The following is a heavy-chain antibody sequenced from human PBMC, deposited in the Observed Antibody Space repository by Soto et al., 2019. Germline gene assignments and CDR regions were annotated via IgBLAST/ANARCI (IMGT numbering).Heavy chain of an antibody. Sequence: GASVKVSCKTSGYIFTDHLIHWVRQSPGQGLQWVGWVHPDSGGTNVAQAFQDRVTMTAETSITTAYMDLARLRPDDTAIFYCARGAQGFFPVSGIYFYFDHWGQGTPVTVSS. CDR2: VHPDSGGT. CDR1: GYIFTDHL. CDR3: ARGAQGFFPVSGIYFYFDH. J-gene: IGHJ4*02. V-gene: IGHV1-2*02. D-gene: IGHD3-22*01.